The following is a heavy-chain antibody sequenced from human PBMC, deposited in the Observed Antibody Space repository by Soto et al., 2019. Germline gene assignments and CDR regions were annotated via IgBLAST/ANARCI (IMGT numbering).Heavy chain of an antibody. V-gene: IGHV1-2*02. D-gene: IGHD1-26*01. CDR1: GYTFTDYY. CDR3: AREPRPTGYSGKWFDFDY. J-gene: IGHJ4*02. Sequence: QVHLVQSGPEVKRPGASVQVSCKTSGYTFTDYYLHWVRQAPGQAVEWMGWVNSKSGGTNYAQKSQGRVSMTRDTSLNTAYMDLNSLSSDDTAVYYCAREPRPTGYSGKWFDFDYWGLGTLVNVSS. CDR2: VNSKSGGT.